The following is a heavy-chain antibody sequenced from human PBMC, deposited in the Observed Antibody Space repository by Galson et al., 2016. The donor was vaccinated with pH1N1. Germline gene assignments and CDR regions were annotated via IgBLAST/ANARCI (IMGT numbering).Heavy chain of an antibody. D-gene: IGHD7-27*01. Sequence: SLRLSCAASGFTFGSYAMRWVRQAPGKGLEWVAVISYDGRKKFHGDSVKGRFTISRVNSKNTLYLQMNSLRDEDTSIYYCARERGNWGLDNWGQGTLVTVSS. CDR2: ISYDGRKK. CDR1: GFTFGSYA. J-gene: IGHJ4*02. CDR3: ARERGNWGLDN. V-gene: IGHV3-30*04.